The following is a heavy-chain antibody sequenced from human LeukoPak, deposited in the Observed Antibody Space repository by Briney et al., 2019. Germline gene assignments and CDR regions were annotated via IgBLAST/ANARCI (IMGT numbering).Heavy chain of an antibody. Sequence: GASVKVSCKASGYTFTDYYIHWVRQAPGQGLEWMGWIDPKSGGTSFAQKFQDSVTMTRDTSISTAYIELSRLKYDDTAVYYCARGSGFQYRGITTNYYMDVWGKGTTVTVSS. CDR2: IDPKSGGT. CDR1: GYTFTDYY. V-gene: IGHV1-2*02. J-gene: IGHJ6*03. CDR3: ARGSGFQYRGITTNYYMDV. D-gene: IGHD3-22*01.